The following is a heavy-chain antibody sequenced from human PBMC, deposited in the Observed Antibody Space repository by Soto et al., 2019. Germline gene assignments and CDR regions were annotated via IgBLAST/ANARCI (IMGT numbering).Heavy chain of an antibody. J-gene: IGHJ4*02. CDR2: ISGSGGST. CDR3: APPRWRGYPLVATAD. CDR1: GFTFSSYA. V-gene: IGHV3-23*01. D-gene: IGHD3-3*01. Sequence: EVQLLESGGGLVQPGGSLRLSSAASGFTFSSYAMSWVRQAPGKGLEWVSAISGSGGSTYYADSVKGRFTISRDNSKNPLYLQMNSLSAEDTAVYYCAPPRWRGYPLVATADWGQGTLVTVSS.